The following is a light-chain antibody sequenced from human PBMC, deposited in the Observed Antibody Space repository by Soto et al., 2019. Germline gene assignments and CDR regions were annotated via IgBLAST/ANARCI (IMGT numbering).Light chain of an antibody. Sequence: EIVLTQSPATLSLSPGEGATLSCRASQSVSSYLAWYQQKPGQAPRLLIYDASNRATGIPARFSGSGSGTDFTLTISSLEPEDFAVYYCQQRSNWPVFTFGTGTKVDIK. V-gene: IGKV3-11*01. CDR2: DAS. CDR1: QSVSSY. J-gene: IGKJ3*01. CDR3: QQRSNWPVFT.